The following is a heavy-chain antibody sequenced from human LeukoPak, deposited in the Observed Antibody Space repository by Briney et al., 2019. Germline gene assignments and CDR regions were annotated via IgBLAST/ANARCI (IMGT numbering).Heavy chain of an antibody. CDR3: AKDRGWELKLFDY. D-gene: IGHD1-26*01. V-gene: IGHV3-21*01. CDR2: ISSDSTYI. Sequence: PGGSLRLSCAASGVNFSSYTMNWVRQAPGKGLEWVSSISSDSTYIYYADSVKGRFTISRDNAKNSLYLQMNSLRAEDTAVYCCAKDRGWELKLFDYWGQGTLVTVSS. J-gene: IGHJ4*02. CDR1: GVNFSSYT.